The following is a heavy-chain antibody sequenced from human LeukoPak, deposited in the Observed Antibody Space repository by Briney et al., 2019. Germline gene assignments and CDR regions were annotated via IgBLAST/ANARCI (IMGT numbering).Heavy chain of an antibody. D-gene: IGHD6-13*01. CDR1: GFTFSSYG. CDR2: ISAYNGKT. J-gene: IGHJ5*02. V-gene: IGHV1-18*01. CDR3: ARARQQLVWANWFDP. Sequence: GGSLRLSCAASGFTFSSYGISWVRQAPGQGLEWMGWISAYNGKTKYAQKLQGRVTMTTETSTSTAYMELRSLRSDDTAVYYCARARQQLVWANWFDPWGQGTLVTVSS.